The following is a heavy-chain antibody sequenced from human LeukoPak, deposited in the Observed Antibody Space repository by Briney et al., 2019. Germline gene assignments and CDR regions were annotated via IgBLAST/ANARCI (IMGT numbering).Heavy chain of an antibody. V-gene: IGHV3-48*02. Sequence: GGSLRLSCAASGFTFSGYSMNWVRQAPGKGLEWVSYISSSSSTIYYADSVKGRFTISRDNAKNPLYLQMNSLRDEDTAVYYCARAQPGFGEFPLYYWGQGTLVTVSS. CDR3: ARAQPGFGEFPLYY. J-gene: IGHJ4*02. D-gene: IGHD3-10*01. CDR2: ISSSSSTI. CDR1: GFTFSGYS.